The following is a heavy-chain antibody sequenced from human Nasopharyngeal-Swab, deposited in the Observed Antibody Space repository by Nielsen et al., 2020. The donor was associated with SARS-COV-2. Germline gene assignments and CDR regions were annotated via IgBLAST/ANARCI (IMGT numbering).Heavy chain of an antibody. V-gene: IGHV4-39*07. J-gene: IGHJ4*02. D-gene: IGHD3-10*01. CDR3: ARGSLWGVEVRGELGY. Sequence: RQAPGKGLEWIASIYHSGSTYYNPSLKSRVTISVDTSKNQFSLKLSSVTAADTAVYYCARGSLWGVEVRGELGYWGQGTLVTVSS. CDR2: IYHSGST.